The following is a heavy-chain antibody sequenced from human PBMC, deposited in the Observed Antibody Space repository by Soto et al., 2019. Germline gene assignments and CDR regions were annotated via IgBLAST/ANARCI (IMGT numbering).Heavy chain of an antibody. CDR1: GYTFTSFG. CDR3: ARDQEYSTSGLYWFDL. CDR2: ISAYNGDT. D-gene: IGHD6-6*01. Sequence: VQRVQSGPEVKKPGASVKVSCKASGYTFTSFGITWVRQAPGQDLEWMGWISAYNGDTNYAPRLQGRVTMTTDTSTTTVYMELKNLKSDDTAVYYCARDQEYSTSGLYWFDLWGQGTLVTVSS. J-gene: IGHJ5*02. V-gene: IGHV1-18*04.